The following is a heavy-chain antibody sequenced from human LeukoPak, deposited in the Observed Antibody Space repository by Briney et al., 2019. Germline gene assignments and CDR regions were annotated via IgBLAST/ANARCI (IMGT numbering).Heavy chain of an antibody. J-gene: IGHJ4*02. D-gene: IGHD2-2*03. CDR1: GGSISSGDYY. Sequence: SETLSLTCTVSGGSISSGDYYWSWIRQPPGKGLEWIGYIYYSGSTYYNPSLKSRVTMSVDTSKNQFSLKLSSVTAADTAVYYCARHSRLDKSSLSWADYWGQGTLVTVSS. CDR2: IYYSGST. V-gene: IGHV4-30-4*01. CDR3: ARHSRLDKSSLSWADY.